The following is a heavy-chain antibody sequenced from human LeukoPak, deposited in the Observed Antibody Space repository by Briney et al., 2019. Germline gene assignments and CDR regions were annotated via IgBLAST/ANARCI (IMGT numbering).Heavy chain of an antibody. CDR2: ISSDGRDK. D-gene: IGHD2-2*03. V-gene: IGHV3-30*04. CDR3: ARDQETLSAMDY. CDR1: GFSFRSYV. Sequence: GGSLRLSCVASGFSFRSYVMHWVRQAPGKGLEWVAVISSDGRDKFCTDSVRGRFTISRDNSRNTVYLRVSSVRAEDTAVYYCARDQETLSAMDYWGQGTLVTVTS. J-gene: IGHJ4*02.